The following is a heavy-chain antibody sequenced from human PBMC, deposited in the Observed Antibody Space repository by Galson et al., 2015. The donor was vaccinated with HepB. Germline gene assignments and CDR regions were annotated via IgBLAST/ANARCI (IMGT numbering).Heavy chain of an antibody. CDR1: GGSFSGYY. D-gene: IGHD3-10*01. CDR2: INHSGST. CDR3: ARLKSYYYYGSGSLKGVIPNWFDP. V-gene: IGHV4-34*01. J-gene: IGHJ5*02. Sequence: ETLSLTCAVYGGSFSGYYWSWICQPPGKGLEWIGEINHSGSTNYNPSLKSRVTISVDTSKNQFSLKLSSVTAADTAVYYCARLKSYYYYGSGSLKGVIPNWFDPWGQGTLVIVSS.